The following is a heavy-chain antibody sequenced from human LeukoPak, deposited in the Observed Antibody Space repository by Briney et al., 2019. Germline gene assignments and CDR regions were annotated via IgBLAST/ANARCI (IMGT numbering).Heavy chain of an antibody. J-gene: IGHJ4*02. CDR1: GYTFTSYG. Sequence: ASVKVSCKASGYTFTSYGISWVRQAPGQGLEWMGWISAYNGNTNYAQKLQGRVAMTTDTSTSTAYMELRSLRSDDTAVYYCSRYFLTGYPLDYWGQGTLVTVSS. CDR2: ISAYNGNT. CDR3: SRYFLTGYPLDY. D-gene: IGHD3-9*01. V-gene: IGHV1-18*01.